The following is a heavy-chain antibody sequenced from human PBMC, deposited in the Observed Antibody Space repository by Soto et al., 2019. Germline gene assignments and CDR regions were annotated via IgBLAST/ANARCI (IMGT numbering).Heavy chain of an antibody. CDR3: AGGTFYYDSHAYYGY. CDR2: ISGSGGST. J-gene: IGHJ4*02. Sequence: PGGSLRLSCAASGFPVSYAMSWVRQAPGKGLEWVSAISGSGGSTYYADSVKGRFTISRDNAKNSLYLQMNSLRAEDTAVYYCAGGTFYYDSHAYYGYWGKGTVVTVSS. V-gene: IGHV3-23*01. CDR1: GFPVSYA. D-gene: IGHD3-22*01.